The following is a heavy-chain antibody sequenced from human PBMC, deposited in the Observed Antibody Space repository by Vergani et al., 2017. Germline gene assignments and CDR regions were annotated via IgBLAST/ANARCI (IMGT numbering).Heavy chain of an antibody. V-gene: IGHV3-23*01. Sequence: EVQLLESGGGLAQPGGSLRLSCAASGFTFSSYAMSWVRQAPGKGLDWVSAISGSGLSTFYADSVKGRFTISRDNSKNTLYLQMNSLRAEDTAVYYCAKAVMIMFGGVIPSDFWGQGTLVTVSS. CDR1: GFTFSSYA. J-gene: IGHJ4*02. D-gene: IGHD3-16*02. CDR3: AKAVMIMFGGVIPSDF. CDR2: ISGSGLST.